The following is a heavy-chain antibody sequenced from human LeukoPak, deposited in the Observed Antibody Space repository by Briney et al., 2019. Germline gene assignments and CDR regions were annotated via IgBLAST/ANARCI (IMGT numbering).Heavy chain of an antibody. CDR3: AKDLAYYYYGSGSYYTPPFYYFDY. CDR2: ISGSGGST. CDR1: GFTFSSYG. J-gene: IGHJ4*02. Sequence: GGSLRLSCAASGFTFSSYGMSWVRQAPGKGLEWVSAISGSGGSTYYADSVKGRFTISRDNSKNTLYLQMNSLRAEDTAVYYCAKDLAYYYYGSGSYYTPPFYYFDYWGQGTLVTVSS. D-gene: IGHD3-10*01. V-gene: IGHV3-23*01.